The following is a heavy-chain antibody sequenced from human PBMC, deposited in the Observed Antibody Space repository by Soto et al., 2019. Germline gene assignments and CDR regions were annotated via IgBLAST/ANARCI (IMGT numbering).Heavy chain of an antibody. Sequence: PGGSLRLSCAASGFTFSDHYMSWIRQAPGKGLEWVSYISGSGSVICYADSVKGRFTISRDNAKNSLYLQMNSLRAEDTAIYYCARRTAGARGDYWGQGTLVTVSS. CDR3: ARRTAGARGDY. V-gene: IGHV3-11*01. CDR1: GFTFSDHY. CDR2: ISGSGSVI. J-gene: IGHJ4*02. D-gene: IGHD1-26*01.